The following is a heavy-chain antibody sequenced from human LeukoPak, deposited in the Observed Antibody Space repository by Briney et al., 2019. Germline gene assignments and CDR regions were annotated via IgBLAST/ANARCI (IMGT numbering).Heavy chain of an antibody. CDR3: AREGSYYNWFDP. D-gene: IGHD3-10*01. V-gene: IGHV1-18*01. CDR1: GYTFSSYG. J-gene: IGHJ5*02. Sequence: ASVKVSCNASGYTFSSYGIIWVRQAPGQGLEWMGWISTNNGDTKYAQKLQGRVTLTTDTSTSTVYMDLRSLTSDDTAVYYCAREGSYYNWFDPWGQGTLVTVSS. CDR2: ISTNNGDT.